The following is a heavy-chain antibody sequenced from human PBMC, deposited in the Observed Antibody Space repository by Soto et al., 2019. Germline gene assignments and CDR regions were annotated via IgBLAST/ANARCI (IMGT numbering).Heavy chain of an antibody. CDR1: GFTISGSA. V-gene: IGHV3-7*01. Sequence: GGSLRLSCAASGFTISGSAMRWVRQAPGKGLEWVANIRQDGTEQFSVDSVKGRFTLSRDNAENSLHLQMNSLRVEDTAIYYCVRDRSRPAAMDYWGQGALVTVSS. J-gene: IGHJ4*02. CDR2: IRQDGTEQ. CDR3: VRDRSRPAAMDY. D-gene: IGHD2-2*01.